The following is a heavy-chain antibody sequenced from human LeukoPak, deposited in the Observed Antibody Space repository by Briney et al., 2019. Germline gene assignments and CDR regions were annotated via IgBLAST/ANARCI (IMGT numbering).Heavy chain of an antibody. CDR2: INSDGRST. CDR1: GFTFSTSW. J-gene: IGHJ4*02. D-gene: IGHD3-3*01. CDR3: AHTVWSGNYFDY. V-gene: IGHV3-74*01. Sequence: GGSLRLSCAASGFTFSTSWMHGVRQVPGRGLVWVSRINSDGRSTDYADSVKGRFTISRDNTKNTLYLQMNSLRAEDTAVYYCAHTVWSGNYFDYWGQGTLVTVSS.